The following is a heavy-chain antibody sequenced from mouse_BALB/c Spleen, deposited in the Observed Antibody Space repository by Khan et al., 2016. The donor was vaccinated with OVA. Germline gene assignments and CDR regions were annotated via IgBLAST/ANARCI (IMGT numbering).Heavy chain of an antibody. Sequence: QVQLQQSGPELKKPGETVKISCKASGYTFTNYGMNWVKQAPGKGLKWMGWINTNTGEPTYAEEFKGRFAFSLETSASTAYLQINNLKNEDTATYFCARSSTPYFDYWGQGTTLTVSS. CDR2: INTNTGEP. J-gene: IGHJ2*01. CDR3: ARSSTPYFDY. V-gene: IGHV9-3*02. CDR1: GYTFTNYG.